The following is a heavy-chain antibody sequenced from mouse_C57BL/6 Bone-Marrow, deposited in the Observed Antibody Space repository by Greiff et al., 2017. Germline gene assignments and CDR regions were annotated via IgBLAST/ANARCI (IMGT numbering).Heavy chain of an antibody. Sequence: VQLQQSGPELVKPGASVKISCKASGYSFTDYTMNWVKQSNGKSLEWIGVINPTYGTTSYNQKFKGKATLTVDQSSSTSYMQLNSLTSEDSAVYYFARGYDYDYAMDYWGQGTSVTVSS. D-gene: IGHD2-4*01. CDR1: GYSFTDYT. V-gene: IGHV1-39*01. CDR2: INPTYGTT. CDR3: ARGYDYDYAMDY. J-gene: IGHJ4*01.